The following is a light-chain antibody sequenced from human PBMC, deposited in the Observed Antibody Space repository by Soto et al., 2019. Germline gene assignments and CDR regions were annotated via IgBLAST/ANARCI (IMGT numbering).Light chain of an antibody. J-gene: IGKJ5*01. CDR2: GAS. CDR1: QSVSSSY. V-gene: IGKV3-20*01. Sequence: EIVLTQSPGTLSLSPGERATLSCRASQSVSSSYLAWYQQKPGQAPRLLIYGASSRATGIPDRFSGSGSGTDFTLTISRLAPADFAVYYCQQYGSSPRLTFGQGTRLEIK. CDR3: QQYGSSPRLT.